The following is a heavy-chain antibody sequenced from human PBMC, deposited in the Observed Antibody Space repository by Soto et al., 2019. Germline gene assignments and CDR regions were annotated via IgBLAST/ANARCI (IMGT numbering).Heavy chain of an antibody. Sequence: EIQLLESEGGLVKPGGSLRLSCVASGFTFSNYSMNWVRQTPGKGLEWVSSISSSSSYIYYADSVKGRFTISRDNAKNSLYLQMISLRAGDTAVYYCVIDALMTGRRSYFCSYMDVWGRGTTVTVSS. CDR3: VIDALMTGRRSYFCSYMDV. CDR1: GFTFSNYS. V-gene: IGHV3-21*02. CDR2: ISSSSSYI. D-gene: IGHD1-1*01. J-gene: IGHJ6*03.